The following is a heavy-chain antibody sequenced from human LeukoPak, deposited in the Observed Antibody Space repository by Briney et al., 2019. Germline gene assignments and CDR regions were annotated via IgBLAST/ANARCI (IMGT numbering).Heavy chain of an antibody. Sequence: GSSVKVSCKASGGTFSSYAISWVRQAPGQGLEWMGGIIPIFGTANYAQKFQGRVTITADESTSTAYMGLSSLRSEDTAVYYCARGGDWDIAYYYYMDVWGKGTTVTVSS. V-gene: IGHV1-69*01. D-gene: IGHD2-15*01. CDR2: IIPIFGTA. J-gene: IGHJ6*03. CDR3: ARGGDWDIAYYYYMDV. CDR1: GGTFSSYA.